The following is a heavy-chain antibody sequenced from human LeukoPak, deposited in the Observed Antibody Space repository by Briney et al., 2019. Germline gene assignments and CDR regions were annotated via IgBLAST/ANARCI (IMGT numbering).Heavy chain of an antibody. J-gene: IGHJ4*02. CDR1: RFTFSNYW. CDR2: IKQDGSEK. V-gene: IGHV3-7*01. D-gene: IGHD3-10*01. CDR3: ARARITRGGVFFDY. Sequence: GGSLRLSCAASRFTFSNYWMSWVRQAPGKGLEWVANIKQDGSEKYYVDSVKGRFTISRDNAKNSLYLQMNSLRAEDTAVYYCARARITRGGVFFDYWGQGTLVTVSS.